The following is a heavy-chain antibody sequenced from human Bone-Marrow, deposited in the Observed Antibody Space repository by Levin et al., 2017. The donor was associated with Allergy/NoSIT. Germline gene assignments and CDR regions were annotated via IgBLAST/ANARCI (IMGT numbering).Heavy chain of an antibody. CDR3: GSYPNAGY. Sequence: ETLSLTCVASGFTVSNNYMRWVRQAPGKGLEWVSLIYSGGSTHYADSVKGRFTISRDNSKNTLYLQMNTLRVEDTAVYYCGSYPNAGYWGRGTLVTVSS. J-gene: IGHJ4*02. CDR1: GFTVSNNY. CDR2: IYSGGST. V-gene: IGHV3-66*01. D-gene: IGHD2-2*01.